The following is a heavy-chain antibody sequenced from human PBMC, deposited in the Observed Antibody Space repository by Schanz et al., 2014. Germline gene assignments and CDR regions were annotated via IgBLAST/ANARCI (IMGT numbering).Heavy chain of an antibody. CDR2: IYHSGRT. CDR1: GDSITSNRW. CDR3: ARGDISGYNGGLMDT. V-gene: IGHV4-4*02. Sequence: QVQLQESGPGLVKPSGTLSLTCAVSGDSITSNRWWSWVRQPPGKGLEWIGEIYHSGRTNYDPSRKRRVTISRDNANNQLSLKVSSVTAADTAIYYCARGDISGYNGGLMDTWGQGTLVTVSS. D-gene: IGHD5-12*01. J-gene: IGHJ5*02.